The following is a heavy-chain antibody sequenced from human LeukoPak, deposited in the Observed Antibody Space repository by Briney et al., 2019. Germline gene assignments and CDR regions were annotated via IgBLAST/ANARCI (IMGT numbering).Heavy chain of an antibody. CDR1: GGSFSGYY. D-gene: IGHD2-2*01. CDR2: INHSGST. Sequence: PSETLSLTCTVYGGSFSGYYWCWIRQPPGPGLEWIGEINHSGSTNYNPSLKSWVTISVDTSKNQFSLKLSSVTAADTAVYYCARGRGYCSSTSCYRWGGFDYWGQGTLVTVSS. CDR3: ARGRGYCSSTSCYRWGGFDY. V-gene: IGHV4-34*01. J-gene: IGHJ4*02.